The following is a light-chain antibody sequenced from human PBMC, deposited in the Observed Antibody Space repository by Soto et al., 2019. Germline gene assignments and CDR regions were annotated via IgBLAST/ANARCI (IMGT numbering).Light chain of an antibody. V-gene: IGKV1-33*01. Sequence: DIQMTQSPSSLSASVGDRVTITCQASQDISKYLNGYQQKPEKAPKLLIYDASNLETGVPSRFSGRGSGTDFTFTISSLQPEDIATYYCQQYDTIPLTFGGGTKVQIK. CDR2: DAS. J-gene: IGKJ4*01. CDR3: QQYDTIPLT. CDR1: QDISKY.